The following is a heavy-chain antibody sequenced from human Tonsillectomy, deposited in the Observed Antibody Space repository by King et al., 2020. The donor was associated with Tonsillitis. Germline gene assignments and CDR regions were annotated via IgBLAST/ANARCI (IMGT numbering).Heavy chain of an antibody. Sequence: QLVESGGGVVQPGRSLRLSCAASGFTFISYGLHWVRQAPGTGLEWVAVLCYDGSNKYYADSVKGRFTISRDNSKNTLYLQMNSLRAADTAVYYCARDQTVAGTGYSDYWGQGTLVTVSS. D-gene: IGHD6-19*01. V-gene: IGHV3-33*01. CDR3: ARDQTVAGTGYSDY. CDR1: GFTFISYG. CDR2: LCYDGSNK. J-gene: IGHJ4*02.